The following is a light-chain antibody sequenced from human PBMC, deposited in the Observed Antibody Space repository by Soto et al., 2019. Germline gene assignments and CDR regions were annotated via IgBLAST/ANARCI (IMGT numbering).Light chain of an antibody. J-gene: IGLJ2*01. CDR1: SSNIGSNY. Sequence: QSALTQPLSASGTPGQRVTISCSGSSSNIGSNYVYWYQQLPGTAPKLLIYRNNQRPSGVPDRFSGSKSGTSASLAISGLRSEDEADYYCAAWDDSLSGRVFGGGTQLTVL. V-gene: IGLV1-47*01. CDR3: AAWDDSLSGRV. CDR2: RNN.